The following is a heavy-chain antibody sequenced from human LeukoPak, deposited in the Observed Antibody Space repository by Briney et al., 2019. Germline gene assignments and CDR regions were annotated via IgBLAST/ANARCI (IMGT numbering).Heavy chain of an antibody. D-gene: IGHD3-3*01. J-gene: IGHJ4*02. CDR3: VRGGTYDFWSGYGELDY. CDR2: INPNSGGT. Sequence: GASVKVSCKASGYTFTGYYMHWVRQAPGQGLEWMGWINPNSGGTNYAQKFQGRVTMTRDTSISTAYMELSRLRSDDTAVYYCVRGGTYDFWSGYGELDYWGQGTLVTVSS. V-gene: IGHV1-2*02. CDR1: GYTFTGYY.